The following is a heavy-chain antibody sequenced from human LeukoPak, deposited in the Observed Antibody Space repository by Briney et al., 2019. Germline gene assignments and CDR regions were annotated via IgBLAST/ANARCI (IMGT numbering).Heavy chain of an antibody. D-gene: IGHD1-1*01. CDR2: IFYSGRT. CDR3: ARNEGAFDI. CDR1: GGSITTHY. Sequence: SETLSLTCTVSGGSITTHYWSWIRQPPGRGLEWIGYIFYSGRTNYNPSLKGRVTISLGTSKNQFSLKVNPVTAADTALYYCARNEGAFDIWGQGTMVTVSS. J-gene: IGHJ3*02. V-gene: IGHV4-59*08.